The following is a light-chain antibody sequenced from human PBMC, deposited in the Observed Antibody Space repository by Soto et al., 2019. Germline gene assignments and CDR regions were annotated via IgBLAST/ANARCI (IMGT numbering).Light chain of an antibody. Sequence: DIQMTQSPSSLSASVGDSVTITCRTSQYVDRYLSWYQQIPGRAPKLLIYSASSLVTGVPPRFRGSASGTEFTLSISSLQREDFATYFCQQSSNIPWTFGQGIKVEMK. CDR3: QQSSNIPWT. V-gene: IGKV1-39*01. CDR2: SAS. J-gene: IGKJ1*01. CDR1: QYVDRY.